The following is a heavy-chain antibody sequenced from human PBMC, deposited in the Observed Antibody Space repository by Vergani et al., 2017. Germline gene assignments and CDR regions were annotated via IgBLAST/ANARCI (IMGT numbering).Heavy chain of an antibody. D-gene: IGHD5-12*01. Sequence: QVQLVESGGGVVQPGGSLRLSCAASGFTFSSYGMHWVRQAPGKGLEWVAFIRYDGSNKYYADSVKGRFTISRDNSKNTLYLQMNSLRAEDTAVYYCAKDDGGYDSYYFDYWSQGTLVTVSS. J-gene: IGHJ4*02. CDR2: IRYDGSNK. CDR3: AKDDGGYDSYYFDY. CDR1: GFTFSSYG. V-gene: IGHV3-30*02.